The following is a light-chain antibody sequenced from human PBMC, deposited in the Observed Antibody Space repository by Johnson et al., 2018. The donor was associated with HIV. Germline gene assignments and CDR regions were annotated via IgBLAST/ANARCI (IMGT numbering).Light chain of an antibody. CDR3: GTWDSSLRTGF. J-gene: IGLJ1*01. CDR1: SSNIGSKY. Sequence: QSVLTQPPSASGTPGQRVTISCSGSSSNIGSKYVYWYQQLPGTAPKLLIYRNNQRPSGVPDRFSGSKSGTSASLAISGLRSEDEADYYCGTWDSSLRTGFFGTGTKVTVL. CDR2: RNN. V-gene: IGLV1-47*01.